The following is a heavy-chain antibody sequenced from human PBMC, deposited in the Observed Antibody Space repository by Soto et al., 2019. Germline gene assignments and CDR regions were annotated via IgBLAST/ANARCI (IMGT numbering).Heavy chain of an antibody. V-gene: IGHV4-31*03. Sequence: QVQLQESGQGLVKPSETLSLTCTVSGASIDSASYYWSWVRQRPGRGLEWIGYIYYSGKSLCNPSLKSRGSLSIDTSKIQFSQHLSSVTDADSAVDFFALLKLRDFDFWCQGSLVTVSS. CDR2: IYYSGKS. D-gene: IGHD3-3*01. CDR1: GASIDSASYY. J-gene: IGHJ4*02. CDR3: ALLKLRDFDF.